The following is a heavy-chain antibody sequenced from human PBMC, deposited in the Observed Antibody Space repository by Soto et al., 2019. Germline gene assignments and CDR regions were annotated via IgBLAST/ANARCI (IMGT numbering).Heavy chain of an antibody. CDR1: GGSISSYY. Sequence: PSETLSLTCTVSGGSISSYYWSWIRQPPGKGLDWIGYIYYSGSINYNPSLKSRVTISVDTSKNQFSLKLSSVTAADTAVYYCARLGYCSSTSCYVLILDYWGQGTLVTVSS. CDR2: IYYSGSI. CDR3: ARLGYCSSTSCYVLILDY. V-gene: IGHV4-59*01. D-gene: IGHD2-2*01. J-gene: IGHJ4*02.